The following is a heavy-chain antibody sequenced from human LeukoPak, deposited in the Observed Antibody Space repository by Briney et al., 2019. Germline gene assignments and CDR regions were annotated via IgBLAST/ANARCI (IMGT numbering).Heavy chain of an antibody. J-gene: IGHJ4*02. CDR3: ARDRSNYYDSSGLPPLAATY. CDR1: GGTFSSYA. Sequence: SVKVSCKASGGTFSSYAISWVRQAPGQGLEWMGGIIPIFGTANYAQKFQGRVTITADESTSTAYMELSSLRAEDTAVYYCARDRSNYYDSSGLPPLAATYWGQGTLVTVSS. CDR2: IIPIFGTA. D-gene: IGHD3-22*01. V-gene: IGHV1-69*13.